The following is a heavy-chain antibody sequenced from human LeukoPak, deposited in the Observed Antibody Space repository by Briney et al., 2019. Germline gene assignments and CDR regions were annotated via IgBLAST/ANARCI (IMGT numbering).Heavy chain of an antibody. CDR3: AKGGWLDD. CDR1: GFTFGNYN. J-gene: IGHJ4*02. CDR2: ITGRSDKT. V-gene: IGHV3-23*01. Sequence: PGGSLRLSCTASGFTFGNYNMNWARQAPGKGLEWVSTITGRSDKTYYTDSVKGRFVTSRDNSKDTLYLQMNSLRAEDTALYYCAKGGWLDDLGQGALVTVSS. D-gene: IGHD6-19*01.